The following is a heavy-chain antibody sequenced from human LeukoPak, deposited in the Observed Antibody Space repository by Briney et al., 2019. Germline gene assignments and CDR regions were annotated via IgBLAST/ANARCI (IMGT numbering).Heavy chain of an antibody. D-gene: IGHD3-22*01. CDR1: GGSISSSSYY. J-gene: IGHJ4*02. CDR2: IYYSGST. V-gene: IGHV4-39*01. Sequence: SETLSLTCTVSGGSISSSSYYWGWIRQPPGKGLEWIGSIYYSGSTYYNPSLKSRVTISVDTSKNQFSLNLSSVTAADTAVYYCARLYYDSSGYYQICYFDYWGQGTLVTVST. CDR3: ARLYYDSSGYYQICYFDY.